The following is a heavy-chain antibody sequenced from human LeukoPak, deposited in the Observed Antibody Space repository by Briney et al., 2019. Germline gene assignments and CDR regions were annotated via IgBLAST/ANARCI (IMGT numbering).Heavy chain of an antibody. CDR3: ASTVPYCSGGSCRRYYYFDY. CDR2: ISAYNGNT. J-gene: IGHJ4*02. D-gene: IGHD2-15*01. V-gene: IGHV1-18*01. Sequence: ASVKVSCKASGYTFTSYGISWVRQAPGQGVEWMGWISAYNGNTNYAQKLQGRVTMTTDTSTRTAYMEMRRLRYDDTAVYYCASTVPYCSGGSCRRYYYFDYWGQGTLVTVSS. CDR1: GYTFTSYG.